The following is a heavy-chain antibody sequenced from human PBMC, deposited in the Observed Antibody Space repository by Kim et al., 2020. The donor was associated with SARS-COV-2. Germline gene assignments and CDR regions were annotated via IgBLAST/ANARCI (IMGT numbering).Heavy chain of an antibody. Sequence: GGSLRLSCAASGFTFSNFNMNWVRQAPGKGLXXVSSISYSSTYIYYADSMKGRFXXSRDNXKNTXXLQKNSLRAEDTAVXYWXXGRXSXGWWGGYWGXGTLVTLSS. J-gene: IGHJ4*02. D-gene: IGHD6-19*01. V-gene: IGHV3-21*01. CDR1: GFTFSNFN. CDR3: XXGRXSXGWWGGY. CDR2: ISYSSTYI.